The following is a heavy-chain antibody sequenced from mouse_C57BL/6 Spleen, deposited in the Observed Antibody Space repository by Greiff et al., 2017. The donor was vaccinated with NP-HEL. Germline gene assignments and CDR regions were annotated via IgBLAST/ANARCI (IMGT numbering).Heavy chain of an antibody. CDR2: INPSNGGT. V-gene: IGHV1-53*01. CDR1: GYTFTSYW. CDR3: ARSVRGWLPRDDV. Sequence: VQLQQSGTELVKPGASVKLSCKASGYTFTSYWMHWVKQRPGQGLEWIGNINPSNGGTNYNEKFKSKATLTVDKSSSTAYMQLSSLTSEDSAVYYCARSVRGWLPRDDVWGTGTTVTVSS. D-gene: IGHD2-3*01. J-gene: IGHJ1*03.